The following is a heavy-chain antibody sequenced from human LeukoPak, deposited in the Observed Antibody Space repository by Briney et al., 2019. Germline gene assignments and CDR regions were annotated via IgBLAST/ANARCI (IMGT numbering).Heavy chain of an antibody. CDR1: GFTFSGYS. Sequence: GGSLRLSCTASGFTFSGYSMNWIRQAPGKGLEWVAVISYDGSNKYYADSVKGRFTISRDNSKNTLYLQMNSLRAEDTAVYYCAKDSSFDYWGQGTLVTVSS. J-gene: IGHJ4*02. D-gene: IGHD2-15*01. CDR2: ISYDGSNK. V-gene: IGHV3-30*18. CDR3: AKDSSFDY.